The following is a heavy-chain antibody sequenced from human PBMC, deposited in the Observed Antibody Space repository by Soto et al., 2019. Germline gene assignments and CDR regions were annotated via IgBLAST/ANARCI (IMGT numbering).Heavy chain of an antibody. Sequence: LSLTCSVSGASMSSGDHYWSWLRQPPGKGLEWIGYSHSSGSTSYKASFKSRLTMSIDTSKNLFSLKLVSVTAADTAVYYCAREVVIVEATAMDWPEANTVETLYYAMDVWGQGTTVTVSS. CDR2: SHSSGST. J-gene: IGHJ6*02. CDR1: GASMSSGDHY. CDR3: AREVVIVEATAMDWPEANTVETLYYAMDV. V-gene: IGHV4-30-4*01. D-gene: IGHD3-22*01.